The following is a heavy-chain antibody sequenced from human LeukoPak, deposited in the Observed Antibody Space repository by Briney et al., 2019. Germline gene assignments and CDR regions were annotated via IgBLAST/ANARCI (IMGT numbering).Heavy chain of an antibody. J-gene: IGHJ4*02. CDR2: INHSGST. V-gene: IGHV4-34*01. D-gene: IGHD3-9*01. Sequence: SETLSLTCAVYGGSFSGYYWSWIRQPPGKGLEWIGEINHSGSTNYNPSLKSRVTISVDTSKNQFSLKLSSVTAADTAVYYYARATRSDILTGSTDFDYWGQGTLVTVSS. CDR3: ARATRSDILTGSTDFDY. CDR1: GGSFSGYY.